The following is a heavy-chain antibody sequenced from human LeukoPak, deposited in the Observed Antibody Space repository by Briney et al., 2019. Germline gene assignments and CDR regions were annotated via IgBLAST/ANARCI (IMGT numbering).Heavy chain of an antibody. J-gene: IGHJ6*02. CDR2: IYHQAGT. CDR3: ARAKLYCSSTSCYYYYGMDV. Sequence: SETLSLTCTVSGGYMENIYWHWIRQPPGKGLEWIGYIYHQAGTEYNPSLKNRVAISVDTSKNQFSLKLSSVTAADTAVYYCARAKLYCSSTSCYYYYGMDVWGQGTTVTVSS. CDR1: GGYMENIY. D-gene: IGHD2-2*01. V-gene: IGHV4-59*01.